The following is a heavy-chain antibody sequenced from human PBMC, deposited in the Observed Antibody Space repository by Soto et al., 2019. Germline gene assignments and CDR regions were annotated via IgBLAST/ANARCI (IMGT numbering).Heavy chain of an antibody. D-gene: IGHD1-26*01. CDR1: RGSNSAYY. J-gene: IGHJ4*02. CDR3: AREGGGYRFDY. V-gene: IGHV4-59*12. Sequence: QVQLQESGPGLVKPSETLSLTCTVSRGSNSAYYWSWIRQSPGKGLEWLGYIFYSGNTKYNPFLKSRVSISVDPSKNQFSLKLTSVTAADTAVYYCAREGGGYRFDYCGQGSLVTVSS. CDR2: IFYSGNT.